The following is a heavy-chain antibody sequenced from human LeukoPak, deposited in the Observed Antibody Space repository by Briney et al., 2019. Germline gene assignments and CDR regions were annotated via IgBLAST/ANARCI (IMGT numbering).Heavy chain of an antibody. D-gene: IGHD3-22*01. CDR1: GYSFTSYW. CDR2: IYPGDSDT. CDR3: ARQGASYYDSSGYWIY. J-gene: IGHJ4*02. V-gene: IGHV5-51*01. Sequence: SGESLKISCKGSGYSFTSYWIGWVRQMPGKGLEWMGIIYPGDSDTRYSPSFQGQVTISADKSISTAYLQWSSLKASDTAMYYCARQGASYYDSSGYWIYWGQGTLVTVSS.